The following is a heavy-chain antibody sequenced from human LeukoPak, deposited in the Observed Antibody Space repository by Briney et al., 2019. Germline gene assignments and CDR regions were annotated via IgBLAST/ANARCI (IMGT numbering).Heavy chain of an antibody. CDR3: ARALWSGPVYYGMDV. CDR2: ISSTSSYI. D-gene: IGHD3-10*01. Sequence: GGSLRLSCAASGFTFSNYNFYWVRQAPGKGLEWVSSISSTSSYIYYADSMKGRFTISRDNAKNALYLQMNSLRAEDTAVYYCARALWSGPVYYGMDVWGQGTTVTVSS. CDR1: GFTFSNYN. V-gene: IGHV3-21*01. J-gene: IGHJ6*02.